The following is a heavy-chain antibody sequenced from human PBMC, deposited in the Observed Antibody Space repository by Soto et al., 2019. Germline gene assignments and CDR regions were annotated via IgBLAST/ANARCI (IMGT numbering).Heavy chain of an antibody. CDR2: FDPEDGET. Sequence: ASVKVSCKVSGYTLTELSMHWVRQAPGKGLEWMGGFDPEDGETIYAQKFQGRVTMTEDTSTDTAYMELSSLRSEDTAVYYCATFAPSSSWYVWFDPWGQGTLVTVSS. D-gene: IGHD6-13*01. J-gene: IGHJ5*02. CDR3: ATFAPSSSWYVWFDP. V-gene: IGHV1-24*01. CDR1: GYTLTELS.